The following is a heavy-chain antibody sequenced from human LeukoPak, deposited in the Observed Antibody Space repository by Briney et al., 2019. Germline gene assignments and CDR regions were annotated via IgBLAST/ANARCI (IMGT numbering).Heavy chain of an antibody. J-gene: IGHJ4*02. V-gene: IGHV3-33*01. CDR3: ARGAMSTFARFDS. Sequence: GRSLRLSCVASGFSFSTYGIHWVRQAPGKGLEWVAVIWYDGSNKFYADSVKGRFTISRDNSKNTLYLQMNSLRAEDTAVYYCARGAMSTFARFDSWGQGTLVSVSS. D-gene: IGHD2/OR15-2a*01. CDR1: GFSFSTYG. CDR2: IWYDGSNK.